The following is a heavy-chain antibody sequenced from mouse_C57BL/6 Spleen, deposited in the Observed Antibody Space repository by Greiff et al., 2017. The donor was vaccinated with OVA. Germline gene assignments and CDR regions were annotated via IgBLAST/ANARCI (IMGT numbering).Heavy chain of an antibody. J-gene: IGHJ2*01. CDR2: IDPADSYT. V-gene: IGHV1-59*01. CDR1: GYTFTSYW. D-gene: IGHD4-1*01. CDR3: GMGNGY. Sequence: VQLQQSGAELVKPGTSVKLSCKASGYTFTSYWMHWVKQRPGQGLEWIGVIDPADSYTNYNQKFKGQATLTVDTSSSTAYMQLSSVTSEDARDYYGGMGNGYWGQGTTLTVSS.